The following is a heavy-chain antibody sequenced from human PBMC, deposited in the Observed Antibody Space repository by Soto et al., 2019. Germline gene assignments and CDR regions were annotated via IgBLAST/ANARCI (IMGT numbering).Heavy chain of an antibody. CDR3: ARGAYYDILTGYKYYFDY. V-gene: IGHV1-69*12. D-gene: IGHD3-9*01. CDR1: GGTFSSYV. CDR2: IIPIFSTA. Sequence: QVQLVQSGAEVKKPGSSVKVSCKASGGTFSSYVISWVRQAPGQGLEWRGGIIPIFSTATYAQKFQGRVTITAGESTCPGYMELSSLRSEDTAVYYCARGAYYDILTGYKYYFDYWGQGTLVTVSS. J-gene: IGHJ4*02.